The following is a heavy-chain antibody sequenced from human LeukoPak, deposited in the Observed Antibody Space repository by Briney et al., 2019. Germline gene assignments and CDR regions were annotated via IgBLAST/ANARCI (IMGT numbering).Heavy chain of an antibody. CDR3: AKDLPDWNYDY. CDR1: GFTFKFYA. V-gene: IGHV3-23*01. D-gene: IGHD1-7*01. J-gene: IGHJ4*02. CDR2: ITGDASVT. Sequence: GGSLRLSCAGSGFTFKFYAMTWVRQAPGKGLEWVSGITGDASVTYDADSVKGRFTISRDNSKNTVYLQMNSLRADDTAVYYCAKDLPDWNYDYWGQGTLVTVSS.